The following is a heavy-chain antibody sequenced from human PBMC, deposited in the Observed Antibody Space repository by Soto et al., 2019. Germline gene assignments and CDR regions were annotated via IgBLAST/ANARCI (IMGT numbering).Heavy chain of an antibody. CDR2: INAGNGNT. CDR3: ARDRGNCGGDCHYYGMDA. V-gene: IGHV1-3*01. J-gene: IGHJ6*02. D-gene: IGHD2-21*02. CDR1: GYTFTNNA. Sequence: QVQLVQSGAEVKKPGASVTVSCKASGYTFTNNAMHWVRQAPGQRLEWMGWINAGNGNTKYSQKFQGRVTMTSDTSASTAYMELSSLRSEDTAVYYCARDRGNCGGDCHYYGMDAWGQGTTVTVSS.